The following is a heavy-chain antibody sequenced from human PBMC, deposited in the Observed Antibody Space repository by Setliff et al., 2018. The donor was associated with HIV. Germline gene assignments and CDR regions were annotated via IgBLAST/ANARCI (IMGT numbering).Heavy chain of an antibody. Sequence: SETLSLTCSVYGASISNSNSYWGWIRQPPGKRLEWLGSIYQSGSTSYNPSLSSRLTISVDTSKNQFSLSLTSVTAADTAVYYCARHPKAGPTIATRGGYFDYWGQGALVTVSS. D-gene: IGHD6-6*01. V-gene: IGHV4-39*01. CDR2: IYQSGST. J-gene: IGHJ4*02. CDR1: GASISNSNSY. CDR3: ARHPKAGPTIATRGGYFDY.